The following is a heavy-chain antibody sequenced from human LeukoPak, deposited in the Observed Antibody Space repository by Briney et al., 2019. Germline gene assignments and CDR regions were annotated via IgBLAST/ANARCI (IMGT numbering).Heavy chain of an antibody. CDR3: AREGIVVAERGGD. CDR1: GFTFSSYS. Sequence: GGSLRLSCAASGFTFSSYSMNWVRQAPGKGLEWVSYISSSSSTIYYADSVKGRFTISRDNAKNSLYLQMNSLRAEDTAVYYCAREGIVVAERGGDWGQGTLVTVSS. D-gene: IGHD2-21*01. J-gene: IGHJ4*02. CDR2: ISSSSSTI. V-gene: IGHV3-48*04.